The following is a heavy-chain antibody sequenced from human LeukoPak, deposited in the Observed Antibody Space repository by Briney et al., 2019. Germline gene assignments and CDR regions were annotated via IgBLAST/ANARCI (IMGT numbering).Heavy chain of an antibody. Sequence: GGSLRLSCAASGFTFGDYGMSWVRQAPGKGLEWVSGINWNGGSTGYADSVKGRFTISRDNAKNSLYLQMNSLRAEDTALYHCARVPYCGGDCAPHFDYWGQGTLVTVSS. V-gene: IGHV3-20*01. D-gene: IGHD2-21*02. CDR2: INWNGGST. CDR1: GFTFGDYG. CDR3: ARVPYCGGDCAPHFDY. J-gene: IGHJ4*02.